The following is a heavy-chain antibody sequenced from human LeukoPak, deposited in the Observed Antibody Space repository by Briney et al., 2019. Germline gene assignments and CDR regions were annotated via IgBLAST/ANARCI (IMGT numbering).Heavy chain of an antibody. CDR1: GFTLSSYA. J-gene: IGHJ4*02. CDR2: ISDSGGST. CDR3: AKGMFYYGSGSSDY. V-gene: IGHV3-23*01. Sequence: PGGSLRLSCAASGFTLSSYAMSWVRQAPGKGLEWVSRISDSGGSTHYADSVKGRFTISRDNSKNTLYLQMNSLRAEDTAPYYCAKGMFYYGSGSSDYWGQGTLVTVSS. D-gene: IGHD3-10*01.